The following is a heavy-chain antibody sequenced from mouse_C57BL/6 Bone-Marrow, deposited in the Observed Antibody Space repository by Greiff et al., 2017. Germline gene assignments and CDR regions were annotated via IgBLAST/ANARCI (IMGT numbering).Heavy chain of an antibody. CDR1: GYTFTSYW. CDR2: IDPSDSYT. D-gene: IGHD2-5*01. Sequence: QVQLQQSGAELVKPGASVKLSCKASGYTFTSYWMQWVKQRPGQGLEWIGEIDPSDSYTNYNQKFKGKATLTVDTSSSTAYMQLSSLTSEDSAVYYCARRGYSNHETYWGQGTLVTVSA. J-gene: IGHJ3*01. CDR3: ARRGYSNHETY. V-gene: IGHV1-50*01.